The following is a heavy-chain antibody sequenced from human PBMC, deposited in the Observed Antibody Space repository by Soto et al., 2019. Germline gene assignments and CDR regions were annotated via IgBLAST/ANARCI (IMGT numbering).Heavy chain of an antibody. V-gene: IGHV4-59*01. CDR1: GGSISSYY. CDR3: ARVAVYYDFWSGYGGYYNWFDP. J-gene: IGHJ5*02. D-gene: IGHD3-3*01. Sequence: PSETLSLTCTVSGGSISSYYWSWIRQPPGKGLEWIGYIYCSGSTNYNPSLKSRVTISVDTSKNQFSLKLSSVTAADTAVYYCARVAVYYDFWSGYGGYYNWFDPWGQGTLVTVSS. CDR2: IYCSGST.